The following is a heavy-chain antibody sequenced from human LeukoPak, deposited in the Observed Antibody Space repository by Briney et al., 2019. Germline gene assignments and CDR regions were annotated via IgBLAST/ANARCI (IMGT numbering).Heavy chain of an antibody. J-gene: IGHJ4*02. V-gene: IGHV3-30*02. Sequence: GDPLRLPCAASGFTFSSYGMPGVAPAPARGREWVAFIRYDGSNKYYADSVKGRFTISRDNSKNTLYLQMNSLRAEDTAVYYCAKDAARPTSGAPGYWGQGTLVTVSS. CDR2: IRYDGSNK. CDR1: GFTFSSYG. D-gene: IGHD6-6*01. CDR3: AKDAARPTSGAPGY.